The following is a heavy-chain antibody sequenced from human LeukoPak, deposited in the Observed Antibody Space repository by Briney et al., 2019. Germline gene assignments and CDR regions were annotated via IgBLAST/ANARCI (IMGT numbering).Heavy chain of an antibody. V-gene: IGHV3-64*01. CDR3: ARDRDCSSTSCYAPFDY. Sequence: GGSLRLSCAASGFTFSSYAMHWVRPAPGKGLEYVSAISSNGGSTYYANSVKGRFTISRDNSKNTLYLQMGSLRAEDMAVYYCARDRDCSSTSCYAPFDYWGQGTLVTVSS. CDR2: ISSNGGST. D-gene: IGHD2-2*01. CDR1: GFTFSSYA. J-gene: IGHJ4*02.